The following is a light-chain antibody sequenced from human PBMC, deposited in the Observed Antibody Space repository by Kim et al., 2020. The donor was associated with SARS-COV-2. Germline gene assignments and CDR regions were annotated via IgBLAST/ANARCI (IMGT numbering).Light chain of an antibody. CDR1: SSDVGDYNF. CDR2: EVS. Sequence: QSALTQPVSVSGSPGQSITISCTGTSSDVGDYNFVSWYQQHPGKAPKLMIYEVSDRPSGVSNRFSGSKSGNTASLTISGLQAEDEAEYYCSSYTSSTPLYVFGTGTKVTVL. J-gene: IGLJ1*01. CDR3: SSYTSSTPLYV. V-gene: IGLV2-14*01.